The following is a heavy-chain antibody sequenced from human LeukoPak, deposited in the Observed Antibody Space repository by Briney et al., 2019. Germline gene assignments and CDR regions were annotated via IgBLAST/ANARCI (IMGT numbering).Heavy chain of an antibody. CDR2: INHSGST. D-gene: IGHD3-3*01. CDR1: GGSFSGYY. J-gene: IGHJ5*02. V-gene: IGHV4-34*01. Sequence: SETLSLTCAVYGGSFSGYYWSWIRQPPGKGLEWIGEINHSGSTNYNPSLKSRVTISVDTSKNQFSLKLSSMTAADTAVYYCARGGNDYDFWSGYYDNNWFDPWGQGTLVTVSS. CDR3: ARGGNDYDFWSGYYDNNWFDP.